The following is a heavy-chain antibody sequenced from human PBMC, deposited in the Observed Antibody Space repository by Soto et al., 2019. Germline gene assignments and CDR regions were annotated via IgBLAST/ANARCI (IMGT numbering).Heavy chain of an antibody. CDR2: LDPEDGET. CDR3: APGDSRSLLDY. V-gene: IGHV1-24*01. J-gene: IGHJ4*01. D-gene: IGHD3-22*01. CDR1: GYTPTEIS. Sequence: ASVKVSCSISGYTPTEISMHWVRQPPGKGREWMGGLDPEDGETIYGQNFQGRVTVTEDTSTYTAYMELSSLRYDDTAVYYCAPGDSRSLLDYWGQGTLVTVS.